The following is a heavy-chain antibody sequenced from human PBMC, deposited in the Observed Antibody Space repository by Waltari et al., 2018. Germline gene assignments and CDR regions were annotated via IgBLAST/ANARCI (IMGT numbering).Heavy chain of an antibody. CDR2: IRYDGSNT. V-gene: IGHV3-30*02. D-gene: IGHD3-3*01. Sequence: QVYPVESGGGGVQPGGALRLSCAASGFMFSNYVMPWVRQAPGKGLEWVASIRYDGSNTFHADSVKGRFTISRDNSKNTMDLQTSSLRPEDTAVYYCASERGTFGVGRSSFDRWGQGTLVIVSS. CDR1: GFMFSNYV. CDR3: ASERGTFGVGRSSFDR. J-gene: IGHJ4*02.